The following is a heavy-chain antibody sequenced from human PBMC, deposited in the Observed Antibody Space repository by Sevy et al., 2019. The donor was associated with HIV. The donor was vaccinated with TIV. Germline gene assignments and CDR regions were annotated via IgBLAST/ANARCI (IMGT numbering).Heavy chain of an antibody. CDR1: GYTFTSYG. Sequence: ASVKVSCKASGYTFTSYGISWVRQAPGQGLEWLGWISAYNGNTNYEQKLQGRVTMTTDTSTSKAYMELRSLRSDDTAVYYCARDLSGGTKGTDYWGQGTLVTVSS. J-gene: IGHJ4*02. D-gene: IGHD2-15*01. CDR3: ARDLSGGTKGTDY. CDR2: ISAYNGNT. V-gene: IGHV1-18*04.